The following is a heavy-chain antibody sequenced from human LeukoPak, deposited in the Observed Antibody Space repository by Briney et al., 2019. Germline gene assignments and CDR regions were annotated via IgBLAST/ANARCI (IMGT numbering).Heavy chain of an antibody. Sequence: GGSLRLSCAASGFTFSSYAMHWVRQAPGKGLEWVAVISYDGSNKYYADSVKGRFTISRDNSKNTLYLQMNSLRAEDTAVYYCAKSKRNSALGTLFDYWGQGTLVTVSS. CDR3: AKSKRNSALGTLFDY. V-gene: IGHV3-30-3*02. D-gene: IGHD7-27*01. CDR1: GFTFSSYA. CDR2: ISYDGSNK. J-gene: IGHJ4*02.